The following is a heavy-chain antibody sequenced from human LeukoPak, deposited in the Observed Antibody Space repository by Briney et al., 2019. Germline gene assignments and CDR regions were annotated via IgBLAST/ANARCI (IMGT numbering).Heavy chain of an antibody. CDR3: AKDRGYCSGGGCYRFDC. Sequence: TGGSLRLSCAASGFTFSTYAMSWVRQAPGKGLEWVSAISGSGGTTYYADSVKGRFTISRDNSRNTLSLQMNTLRAEDTAVYYCAKDRGYCSGGGCYRFDCWGQGTLVTVSS. J-gene: IGHJ4*02. CDR1: GFTFSTYA. CDR2: ISGSGGTT. V-gene: IGHV3-23*01. D-gene: IGHD2-15*01.